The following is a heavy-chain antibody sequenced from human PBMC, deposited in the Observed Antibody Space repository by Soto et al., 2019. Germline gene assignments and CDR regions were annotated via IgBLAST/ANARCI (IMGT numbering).Heavy chain of an antibody. D-gene: IGHD6-6*01. V-gene: IGHV4-59*08. CDR2: IYYSGST. CDR3: ARHVGGRIAARRYYYYGMDV. Sequence: SETLSLTCTVSGGSISSYYWSWIRQPPGKGLEWIGYIYYSGSTNYNPSLKSRVTISVDTSKNQFSLKLSSVTAADTAVYYCARHVGGRIAARRYYYYGMDVWGQGTTVTVSS. CDR1: GGSISSYY. J-gene: IGHJ6*02.